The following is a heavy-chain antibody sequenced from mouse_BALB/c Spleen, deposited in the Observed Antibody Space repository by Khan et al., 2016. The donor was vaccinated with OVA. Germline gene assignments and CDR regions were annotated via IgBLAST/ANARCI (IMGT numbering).Heavy chain of an antibody. CDR3: PSHLTGSLDY. J-gene: IGHJ3*01. Sequence: EVELVESGGDLVKPGGSLKLSCAASGLTFSNYSMSWVRQTPDKRLEWVASISSDGDYTYYSDSVKGRFTISRDNAKNTLYLQMSSLKSEDTAMYYYPSHLTGSLDYWGQGTLVTVSA. CDR1: GLTFSNYS. CDR2: ISSDGDYT. V-gene: IGHV5-6*01. D-gene: IGHD4-1*01.